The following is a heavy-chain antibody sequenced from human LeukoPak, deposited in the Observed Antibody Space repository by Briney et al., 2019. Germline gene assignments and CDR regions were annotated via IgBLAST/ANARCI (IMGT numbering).Heavy chain of an antibody. J-gene: IGHJ3*02. CDR1: GGTFSSYA. CDR3: ARGVVVVPAAPPSAFDI. D-gene: IGHD2-2*01. CDR2: IIPIFGTA. Sequence: SVKVSCKASGGTFSSYAISWVRQAPGQGLEWMGGIIPIFGTANYAQKFQGRVTITTDESTSTAYMELSSLRSEDTAVYYCARGVVVVPAAPPSAFDIWGQGTMVTVSS. V-gene: IGHV1-69*05.